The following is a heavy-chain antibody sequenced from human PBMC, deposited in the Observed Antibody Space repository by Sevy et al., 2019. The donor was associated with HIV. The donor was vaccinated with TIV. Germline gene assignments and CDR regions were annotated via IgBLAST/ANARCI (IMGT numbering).Heavy chain of an antibody. V-gene: IGHV3-20*01. J-gene: IGHJ6*03. CDR1: GFTFDDYG. CDR2: INWNGGST. CDR3: ARSFGGSGSYYNDPPTYYYYYYMDV. Sequence: GGSLRLSCAASGFTFDDYGMSWVRQAPGKGLEWVSGINWNGGSTGYADSVKGRFTISRDNTKNSLYLQMNSLRAEDTALYHCARSFGGSGSYYNDPPTYYYYYYMDVWGKGTTVTVSS. D-gene: IGHD3-10*01.